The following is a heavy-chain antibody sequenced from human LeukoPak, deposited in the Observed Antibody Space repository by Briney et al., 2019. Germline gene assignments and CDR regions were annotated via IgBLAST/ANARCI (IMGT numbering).Heavy chain of an antibody. J-gene: IGHJ6*02. Sequence: PSETLSLTCAVYGGSFSGYYWSWIRQPPGKGLEWIGEINHSGSTNYNPSLKSRVTISVDTSKNQFSLKLSSVTAADTAVYYCARGPVRSYYDSSGYSRYYYGMDVWGQGTTVTVSS. D-gene: IGHD3-22*01. V-gene: IGHV4-34*01. CDR1: GGSFSGYY. CDR2: INHSGST. CDR3: ARGPVRSYYDSSGYSRYYYGMDV.